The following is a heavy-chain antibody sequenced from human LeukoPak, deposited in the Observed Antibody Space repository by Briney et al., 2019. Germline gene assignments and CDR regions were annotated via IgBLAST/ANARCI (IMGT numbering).Heavy chain of an antibody. CDR2: ITRSGGST. CDR3: AKEDTLTTVYFDY. J-gene: IGHJ4*02. Sequence: GGSLRLSCAASGFTFSRYDMSWVRQAPGKGLEWVSAITRSGGSTYYADSVKGRFTISRDDSKNTLYLLMNNLRAEDTAVYYCAKEDTLTTVYFDYWGQGALVTVSS. D-gene: IGHD4-17*01. CDR1: GFTFSRYD. V-gene: IGHV3-23*01.